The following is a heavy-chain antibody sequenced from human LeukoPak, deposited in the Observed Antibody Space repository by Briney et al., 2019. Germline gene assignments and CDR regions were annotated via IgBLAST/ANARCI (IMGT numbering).Heavy chain of an antibody. D-gene: IGHD5-18*01. CDR3: ARESGGTRGYSYGSNYYYYYGMDV. J-gene: IGHJ6*02. CDR2: TYYRSKWYN. V-gene: IGHV6-1*01. CDR1: GDSVSSNSAA. Sequence: SQTLSLTCAISGDSVSSNSAAWNWIRQSPSRGLEWLGRTYYRSKWYNDYAVSVKSRITINPDTSKNQFSLQLNSVTPEDTAVYYCARESGGTRGYSYGSNYYYYYGMDVWGQGTTVTVSS.